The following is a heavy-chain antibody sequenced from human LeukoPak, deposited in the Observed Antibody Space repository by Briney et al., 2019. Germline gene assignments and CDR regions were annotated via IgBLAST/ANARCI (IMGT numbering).Heavy chain of an antibody. J-gene: IGHJ4*02. D-gene: IGHD1-26*01. Sequence: GASVKVSCKASGYTFTSYDINWVRQATGQGLEWMGWMNPNSGNTGYAQKFQGRVTMTRNTSISTAYMELSSLRSEDTAVYYCAGGKTYSGSHIDYWGQGTLVTVSS. CDR1: GYTFTSYD. V-gene: IGHV1-8*01. CDR2: MNPNSGNT. CDR3: AGGKTYSGSHIDY.